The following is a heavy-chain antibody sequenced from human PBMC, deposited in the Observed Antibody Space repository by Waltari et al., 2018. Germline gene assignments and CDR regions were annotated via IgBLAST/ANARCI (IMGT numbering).Heavy chain of an antibody. Sequence: QLQLQESGPGLVKPSGTLSLTCAVSGDSVTSPNWWSWVRQPPGKGREWIGQVLHSGGTNYNPSFANRVTMSLDTSNNHFSLKMISATAADTAVYYCARDRGRGLYLDSWGPGTLVTVS. J-gene: IGHJ4*02. CDR3: ARDRGRGLYLDS. CDR1: GDSVTSPNW. V-gene: IGHV4-4*02. CDR2: VLHSGGT. D-gene: IGHD2-15*01.